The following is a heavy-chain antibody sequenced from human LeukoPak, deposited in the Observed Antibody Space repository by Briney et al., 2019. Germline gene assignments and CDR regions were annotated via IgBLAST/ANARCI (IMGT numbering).Heavy chain of an antibody. CDR3: ARGAGVAYYYDSSGYSNFDY. D-gene: IGHD3-22*01. CDR2: ISYDGSSK. J-gene: IGHJ4*02. V-gene: IGHV3-30*01. Sequence: PGRSLRLSCAASGFTFSSYAMHWVRQAPGKGLEWVAVISYDGSSKYYADSVKGRFTISRDNSKNTLYLQMNSLRAEDTAVYYCARGAGVAYYYDSSGYSNFDYWGQGTLVTVSS. CDR1: GFTFSSYA.